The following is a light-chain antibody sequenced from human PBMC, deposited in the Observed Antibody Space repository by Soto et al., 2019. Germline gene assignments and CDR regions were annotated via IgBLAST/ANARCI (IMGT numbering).Light chain of an antibody. Sequence: DIQMTQSTSSLSASLGDRVTITWRASQGIGNYLAWYQQRPGKVPKLLIYAASTLQSGVPSRFSGSGYGPDFNLTISSLQTEDVATYYCQKYDHAPLTFGGGTKVDIK. J-gene: IGKJ4*01. CDR2: AAS. CDR3: QKYDHAPLT. V-gene: IGKV1-27*01. CDR1: QGIGNY.